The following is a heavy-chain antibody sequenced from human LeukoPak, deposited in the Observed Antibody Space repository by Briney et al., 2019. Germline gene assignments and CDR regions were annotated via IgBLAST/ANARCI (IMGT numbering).Heavy chain of an antibody. CDR3: TTSELGFFDF. CDR1: GFTFSS. D-gene: IGHD3-16*01. Sequence: GGSLRLSCGGSGFTFSSMHWVRQAPGKGLELVAVVSFDGSNTYYGDSVKGRFTISRDISKNTVYLQMSSLRAEDAAVYYCTTSELGFFDFWGQGALVTVSS. V-gene: IGHV3-30*03. CDR2: VSFDGSNT. J-gene: IGHJ4*02.